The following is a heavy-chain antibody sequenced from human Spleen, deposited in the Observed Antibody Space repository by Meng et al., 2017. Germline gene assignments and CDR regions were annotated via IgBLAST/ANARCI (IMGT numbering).Heavy chain of an antibody. CDR1: GGSFTGYH. J-gene: IGHJ3*02. CDR2: IDHSGST. V-gene: IGHV4-34*01. Sequence: SETLSLTCAVYGGSFTGYHWSWIRQSPGKGLEWIGEIDHSGSTNNNPSLKSRVTMSLDTSKNQFSLKLSSLTAADTAVYYCARLRGPHIVRGVTRSSEFDIWGQGTMVTVSS. CDR3: ARLRGPHIVRGVTRSSEFDI. D-gene: IGHD3-10*01.